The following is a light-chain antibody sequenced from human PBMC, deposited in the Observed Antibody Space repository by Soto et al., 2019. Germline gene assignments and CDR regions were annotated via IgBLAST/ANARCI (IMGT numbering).Light chain of an antibody. CDR3: QTWGAGFSVV. J-gene: IGLJ2*01. V-gene: IGLV4-69*01. CDR2: VNTDGSH. Sequence: QPVLTQSPSASASLGASVKLTCTLSSGHSSYAIAWHQQQPEKGPRYLMKVNTDGSHNKGDGIPDRLSGSSSGAERYLTISSLQSEDEADYYCQTWGAGFSVVFGGGTKVTVL. CDR1: SGHSSYA.